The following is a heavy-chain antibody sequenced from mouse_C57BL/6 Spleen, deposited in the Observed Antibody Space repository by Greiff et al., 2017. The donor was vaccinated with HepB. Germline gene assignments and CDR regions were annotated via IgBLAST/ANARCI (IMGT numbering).Heavy chain of an antibody. V-gene: IGHV1-52*01. CDR1: GYTFTSYW. Sequence: QVQLQQPGAELVRPGSSVKLSCKASGYTFTSYWMHWVKQRPIQGLEWIGNIDPSGSETHYNPKFKDKATLTVDKSSSTAYMKLSSLTSEDSAVYYCGRWLLRGWYFDVWGTGTTVTVSS. CDR2: IDPSGSET. D-gene: IGHD2-3*01. J-gene: IGHJ1*03. CDR3: GRWLLRGWYFDV.